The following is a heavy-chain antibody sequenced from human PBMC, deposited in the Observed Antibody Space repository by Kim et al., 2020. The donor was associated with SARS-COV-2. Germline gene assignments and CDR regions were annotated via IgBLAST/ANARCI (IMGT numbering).Heavy chain of an antibody. CDR3: ARGFGSGSYRSPAGY. Sequence: ASVKVSCKASGSTFSNYYMQWVRQAPGQGLEWMGIINPSGNSTTYAQRFLGRVTMTRDTSTSTVYMELNNLMSDDSAVYFCARGFGSGSYRSPAGYWGQGTLIAVSS. CDR1: GSTFSNYY. J-gene: IGHJ4*02. CDR2: INPSGNST. D-gene: IGHD3-10*01. V-gene: IGHV1-46*01.